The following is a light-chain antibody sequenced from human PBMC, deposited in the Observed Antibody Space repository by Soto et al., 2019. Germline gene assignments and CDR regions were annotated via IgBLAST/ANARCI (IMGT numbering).Light chain of an antibody. V-gene: IGKV1-5*03. J-gene: IGKJ1*01. CDR2: KAS. CDR1: QNINNW. Sequence: DIQMTQSPSTLSTSAGDRVTITCRASQNINNWLAWYQQKPGKAPTLLVFKASTLESGVPSRFSGSGSGTEFTLAISSLQPDDFATYYCQQYNSYPWTFGQGTKVEIK. CDR3: QQYNSYPWT.